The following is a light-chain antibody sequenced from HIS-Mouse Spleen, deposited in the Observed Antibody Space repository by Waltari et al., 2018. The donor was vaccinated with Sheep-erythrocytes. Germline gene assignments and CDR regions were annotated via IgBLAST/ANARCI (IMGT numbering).Light chain of an antibody. V-gene: IGLV2-11*01. CDR3: CSYAGSYNHV. J-gene: IGLJ1*01. CDR2: DVS. Sequence: QSALTQPRPVSGSPGQPVTISCTGTSSDVGGYNYVSWYQQHPGKAPKPLIYDVSKRPSGVPDRFSGSKSGNTASLTISGLQAEDEADYYCCSYAGSYNHVFATGTKVTVL. CDR1: SSDVGGYNY.